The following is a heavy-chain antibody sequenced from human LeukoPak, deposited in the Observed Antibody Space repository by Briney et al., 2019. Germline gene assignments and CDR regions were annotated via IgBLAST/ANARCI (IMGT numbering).Heavy chain of an antibody. J-gene: IGHJ4*02. V-gene: IGHV3-9*01. CDR2: ISWNSGSI. D-gene: IGHD5-24*01. Sequence: GGSLRLSCAASGFTFDDYAIHWVRQAPGKGLEWVSGISWNSGSIGYADSVKGRFTISRDNAKNSLYLQMNSLRAEDTALYYCAKDKEMATIRRGYFDYWGQGTLVTVSS. CDR3: AKDKEMATIRRGYFDY. CDR1: GFTFDDYA.